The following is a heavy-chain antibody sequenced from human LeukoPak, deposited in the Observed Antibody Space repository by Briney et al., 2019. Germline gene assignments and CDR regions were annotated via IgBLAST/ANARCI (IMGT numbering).Heavy chain of an antibody. CDR3: ARDFEAPAGTRMSNWFDP. CDR1: GYTFTSYD. CDR2: MNPNSGNT. Sequence: VASVKVSCKASGYTFTSYDINWVRQATGQGLEWMGWMNPNSGNTGYAQKFQGRVTITRNTSISTAYMELSSLRSEDTAVYYCARDFEAPAGTRMSNWFDPWGQGTLVTVSS. V-gene: IGHV1-8*03. J-gene: IGHJ5*02. D-gene: IGHD6-13*01.